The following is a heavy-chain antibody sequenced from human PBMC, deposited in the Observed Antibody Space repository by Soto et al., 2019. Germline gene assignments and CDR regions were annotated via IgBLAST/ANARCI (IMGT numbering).Heavy chain of an antibody. CDR1: GGSISSGGYY. CDR2: IYNSGST. J-gene: IGHJ4*02. CDR3: ARDRKWLQPLDY. Sequence: PSETLSLTCTVSGGSISSGGYYWSWIRQHPGKGPEWIGYIYNSGSTYYNPSLKSRVTISVDTSKNQFSLKLSSVTAADTAVYYCARDRKWLQPLDYWGQGTLVTVSS. D-gene: IGHD5-12*01. V-gene: IGHV4-30-4*08.